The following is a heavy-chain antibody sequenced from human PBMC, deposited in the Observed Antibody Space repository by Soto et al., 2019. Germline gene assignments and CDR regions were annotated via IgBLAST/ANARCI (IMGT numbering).Heavy chain of an antibody. CDR1: GFTCSDHY. CDR2: TRNKANSYTT. Sequence: EVQLVESGGGLVQPGGSLRLSCAASGFTCSDHYMDWVRQAPGKGLEWVGRTRNKANSYTTEYAASVKGRFTISRDDSKNSLYLQMNSLKTEDTAVYYCARVVVTTQHWGQGTLVTVSS. D-gene: IGHD2-21*02. CDR3: ARVVVTTQH. J-gene: IGHJ1*01. V-gene: IGHV3-72*01.